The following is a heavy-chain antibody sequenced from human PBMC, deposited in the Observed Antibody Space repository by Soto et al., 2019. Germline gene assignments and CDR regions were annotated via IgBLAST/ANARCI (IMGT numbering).Heavy chain of an antibody. D-gene: IGHD5-12*01. CDR3: ASGPDSGPYYYYYYYMDV. Sequence: QVQLVESGGGLVKPGGSLRLSCAASGFTFSDYYMSWIRQAPGKGLEWVSYISSSGSTIYYADSVKGRFTISRDNAKNSLYLQMNSLRAADTAVYYCASGPDSGPYYYYYYYMDVWGKGTTVTVSS. J-gene: IGHJ6*03. CDR1: GFTFSDYY. V-gene: IGHV3-11*01. CDR2: ISSSGSTI.